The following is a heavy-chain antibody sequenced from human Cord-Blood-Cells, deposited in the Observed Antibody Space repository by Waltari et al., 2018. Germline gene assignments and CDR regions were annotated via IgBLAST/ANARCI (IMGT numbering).Heavy chain of an antibody. Sequence: QVQLVQSGAEVKKPGASVKVSCKASGYTFTGYYMHWVRRAPGQGLEWMGRINPNSGGTNYAQKFQGRVTMTRDTSISTAYMELSRLRSDDTAVYYCARAPGDILTGYYMNWYFDLWGRGTLVTVSS. V-gene: IGHV1-2*06. CDR1: GYTFTGYY. J-gene: IGHJ2*01. CDR2: INPNSGGT. CDR3: ARAPGDILTGYYMNWYFDL. D-gene: IGHD3-9*01.